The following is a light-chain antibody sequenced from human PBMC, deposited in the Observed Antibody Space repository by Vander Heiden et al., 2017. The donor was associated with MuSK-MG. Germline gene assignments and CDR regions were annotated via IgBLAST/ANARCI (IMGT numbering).Light chain of an antibody. CDR2: AAS. V-gene: IGKV1D-12*01. CDR1: QGIRSW. J-gene: IGKJ4*01. CDR3: QQANSIPLT. Sequence: IQMTQSPSSVSASVGDRVTITCRTSQGIRSWLAWYQQKPGKAPNLLIYAASSLQSGVPSRFSGSGSGTDFTLTISSLQPEDFATYYCQQANSIPLTFGGGTKVEIK.